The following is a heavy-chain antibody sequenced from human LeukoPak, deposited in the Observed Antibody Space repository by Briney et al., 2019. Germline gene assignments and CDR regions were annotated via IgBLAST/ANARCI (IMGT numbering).Heavy chain of an antibody. V-gene: IGHV3-7*01. Sequence: GSLRLSCAASGFTFTNYWMSWFRQAPGKGLEGVANIKQDGSEQDYMDSMKGRFTISRDNAKNSVYLQMNSLGVEDTAVYYCARIGYSSSCFDYWGQGTLVTVSS. CDR3: ARIGYSSSCFDY. CDR2: IKQDGSEQ. D-gene: IGHD6-13*01. CDR1: GFTFTNYW. J-gene: IGHJ4*02.